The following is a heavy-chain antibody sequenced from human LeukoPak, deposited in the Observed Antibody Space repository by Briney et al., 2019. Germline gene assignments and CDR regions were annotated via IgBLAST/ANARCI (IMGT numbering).Heavy chain of an antibody. CDR2: IKQDGSGK. Sequence: PGGSLRLSCVASGFTFSSYWMSWVRQAPGKGLEWVANIKQDGSGKYYVDSVEGRFTISRDNAKNSLYLQMNSLRVEDTAVYYCARRGSIAAAVSWFDPWGQGTLVIVSS. CDR3: ARRGSIAAAVSWFDP. D-gene: IGHD6-13*01. V-gene: IGHV3-7*01. J-gene: IGHJ5*02. CDR1: GFTFSSYW.